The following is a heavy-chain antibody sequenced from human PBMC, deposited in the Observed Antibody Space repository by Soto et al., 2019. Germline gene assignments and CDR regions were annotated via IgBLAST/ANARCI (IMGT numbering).Heavy chain of an antibody. CDR2: FSGGSGTT. Sequence: VQLLESGGGLGQPGGSLRLSCVVSGFTFPNYGVTWVRQAPGKGLEWVAGFSGGSGTTHYRDSAKGPFTISRDDSKSTAYLQMNSLGINDTAVYSCVKWNGYGDCWGQGTLVTVSS. CDR3: VKWNGYGDC. V-gene: IGHV3-23*01. D-gene: IGHD1-1*01. J-gene: IGHJ4*02. CDR1: GFTFPNYG.